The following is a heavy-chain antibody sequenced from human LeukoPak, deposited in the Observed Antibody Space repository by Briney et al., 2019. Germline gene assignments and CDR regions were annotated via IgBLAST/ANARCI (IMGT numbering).Heavy chain of an antibody. CDR3: AKAYSTSWYHLAGS. D-gene: IGHD6-13*01. J-gene: IGHJ5*02. V-gene: IGHV3-23*01. Sequence: GGSLGLSCAASGFTFGTYAMSWVRQAPEKGLEWVSAISGSGGTTKYADSVNGRFTISRDNSKNTLYLQMNSLSADDTAVYYCAKAYSTSWYHLAGSWGQGTLVTVSS. CDR1: GFTFGTYA. CDR2: ISGSGGTT.